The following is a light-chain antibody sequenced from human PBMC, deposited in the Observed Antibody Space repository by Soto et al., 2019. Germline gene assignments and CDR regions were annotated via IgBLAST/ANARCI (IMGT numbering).Light chain of an antibody. CDR3: QQRSNWPGT. CDR1: QTVTTY. J-gene: IGKJ1*01. Sequence: EIVLTQSPATLSLSPGERATLSCRASQTVTTYLAWYQHKPGQAPRLLIYGASNRATGIPARFSGSGSGTDFTLTISSLEPEDFAVYYCQQRSNWPGTFGQGTKVDIK. V-gene: IGKV3-11*01. CDR2: GAS.